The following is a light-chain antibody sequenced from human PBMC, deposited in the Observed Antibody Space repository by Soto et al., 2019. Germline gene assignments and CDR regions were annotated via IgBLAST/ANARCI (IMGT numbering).Light chain of an antibody. J-gene: IGLJ2*01. V-gene: IGLV1-40*01. Sequence: QSVLTQPPSVSGAPGQRVTISCTGSSSNIGAGYDVHWYQQRPGTAPKLLIFGNTNRPSGVPDRFSGSKSGTSASLTVSGLRAEDEADYYCSSDAGSNNVVFGGGTKLTVL. CDR1: SSNIGAGYD. CDR2: GNT. CDR3: SSDAGSNNVV.